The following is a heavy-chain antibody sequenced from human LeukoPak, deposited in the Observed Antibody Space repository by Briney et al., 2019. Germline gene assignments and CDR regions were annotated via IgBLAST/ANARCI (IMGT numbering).Heavy chain of an antibody. D-gene: IGHD5-18*01. CDR3: ARRGYSSGDWTLFDP. J-gene: IGHJ5*02. V-gene: IGHV4-59*01. Sequence: SETLSLTCTVSGGSISSYYWSWIRQRPGKGLERIGYIYYSGSTNYNPSLKSRVTISVDTSKNQFSLKLSSVTAADTAVYYCARRGYSSGDWTLFDPWGQGTLVTVSS. CDR1: GGSISSYY. CDR2: IYYSGST.